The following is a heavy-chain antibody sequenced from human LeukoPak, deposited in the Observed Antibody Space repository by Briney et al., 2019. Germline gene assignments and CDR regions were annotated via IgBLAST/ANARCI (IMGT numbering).Heavy chain of an antibody. CDR3: ARRLYCSSTSCYYFYYYGMDV. Sequence: PSETLSLTCTVSGGSISSSSYYWGWIRQPPGKGLEWMGRIYYSGSTNYNPSLKSRVTISVDTSKNQFSLKLSSVTAEDTAVYYCARRLYCSSTSCYYFYYYGMDVWGQGTTVTVSS. V-gene: IGHV4-39*01. CDR2: IYYSGST. CDR1: GGSISSSSYY. D-gene: IGHD2-2*01. J-gene: IGHJ6*02.